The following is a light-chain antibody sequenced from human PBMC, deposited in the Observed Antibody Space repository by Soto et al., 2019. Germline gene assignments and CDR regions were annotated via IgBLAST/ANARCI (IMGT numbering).Light chain of an antibody. J-gene: IGKJ1*01. CDR2: ATS. Sequence: EIVLTQSPGTLSLSPGERATLSCRASQSISGSYLAWYQQKPGQPPRLLIYATSRRATGIPGRFSGSESEKDFTLIISRMEPEDFAVYYCQHYSTSPWTFGQGTKVEIK. CDR1: QSISGSY. V-gene: IGKV3-20*01. CDR3: QHYSTSPWT.